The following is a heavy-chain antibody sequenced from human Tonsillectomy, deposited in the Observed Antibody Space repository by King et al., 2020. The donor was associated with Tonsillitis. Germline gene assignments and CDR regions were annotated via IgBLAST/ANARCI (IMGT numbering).Heavy chain of an antibody. Sequence: VQLQQWGAGLLKPSETLSLTCAVYGGSFSGYYWSWIRQPPGKGLEWIGEINHSGSTNYNPSLKSRVTISVDTSKNQFSLKLSSVNAADTAVYYCARVDIVVVPAALSYFDLWGRGTLVTVSS. D-gene: IGHD2-2*01. J-gene: IGHJ2*01. V-gene: IGHV4-34*01. CDR1: GGSFSGYY. CDR3: ARVDIVVVPAALSYFDL. CDR2: INHSGST.